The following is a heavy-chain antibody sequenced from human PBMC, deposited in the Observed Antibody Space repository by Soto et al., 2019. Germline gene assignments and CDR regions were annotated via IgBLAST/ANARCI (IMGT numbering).Heavy chain of an antibody. CDR1: GFSLSNAVMG. CDR2: IFSNDEK. D-gene: IGHD1-26*01. J-gene: IGHJ6*02. CDR3: ARIFIGVDYYSYGMDV. V-gene: IGHV2-26*01. Sequence: QVTLKESGPVLVKPTETLTLTCTVSGFSLSNAVMGVSWIRQSPGKALEWLAFIFSNDEKAYSPSLKSRLTISKETSKSQVVLSMSNVAPVDTGTYYCARIFIGVDYYSYGMDVWGQGTTVTVSS.